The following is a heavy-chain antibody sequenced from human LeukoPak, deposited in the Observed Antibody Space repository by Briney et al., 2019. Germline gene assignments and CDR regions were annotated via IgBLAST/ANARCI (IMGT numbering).Heavy chain of an antibody. D-gene: IGHD3-10*01. CDR2: MNPNSGNT. J-gene: IGHJ5*02. CDR3: ARGGVYYYGSGSYSGSWSDP. CDR1: GYTFTSYY. V-gene: IGHV1-8*02. Sequence: ASVKVSCKASGYTFTSYYMHWVRQATGQGLEWMGWMNPNSGNTGYAQKFQGRVTMTRNTSISTAYMELSSLRSEDTAVYYCARGGVYYYGSGSYSGSWSDPWGQGTLVTVSS.